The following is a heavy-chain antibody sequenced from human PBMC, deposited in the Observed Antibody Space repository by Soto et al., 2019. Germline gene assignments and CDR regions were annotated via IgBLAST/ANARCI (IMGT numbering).Heavy chain of an antibody. CDR3: ARAGRVVPAAIVTYYYGMDV. J-gene: IGHJ6*02. V-gene: IGHV4-31*03. D-gene: IGHD2-2*01. CDR1: GGSISSGGYY. CDR2: IYYSGST. Sequence: QVQLQESGPGLVKPSQTLSLTCTVSGGSISSGGYYWSWIRQHPGKGLEWIGYIYYSGSTYYNPSLQSRVTISGDTSKNQFFLKLSSVTAADTAVYYCARAGRVVPAAIVTYYYGMDVWGQGTTVTVSS.